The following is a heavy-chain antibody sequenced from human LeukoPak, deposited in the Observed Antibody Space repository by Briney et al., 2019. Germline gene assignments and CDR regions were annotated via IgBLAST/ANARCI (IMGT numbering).Heavy chain of an antibody. CDR2: ISHDGSNE. V-gene: IGHV3-30*03. D-gene: IGHD3-3*01. CDR1: GFIFDHFG. Sequence: GGSLRLSCAASGFIFDHFGMHWVRQVPGKGLEWLALISHDGSNEYYGDFVKGRFTISRDNAKNTLYLQMNSLRAEDTAVYYCAREEWYYFDHWGQGTLVTVSS. J-gene: IGHJ4*02. CDR3: AREEWYYFDH.